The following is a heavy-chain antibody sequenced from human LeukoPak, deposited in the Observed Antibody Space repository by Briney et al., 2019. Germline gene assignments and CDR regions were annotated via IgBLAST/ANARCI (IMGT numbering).Heavy chain of an antibody. D-gene: IGHD1-26*01. CDR1: GFTFSDHP. CDR3: ARDRPPVGAIDY. Sequence: GGSLRLSCAASGFTFSDHPMNWVRQAPGEGLEWVSYISGGSDAIYYADSVKGRFTISRDNAKNSLYLQMNSLRDEDTAVYSCARDRPPVGAIDYWGQGTLVTVSS. V-gene: IGHV3-48*02. CDR2: ISGGSDAI. J-gene: IGHJ4*02.